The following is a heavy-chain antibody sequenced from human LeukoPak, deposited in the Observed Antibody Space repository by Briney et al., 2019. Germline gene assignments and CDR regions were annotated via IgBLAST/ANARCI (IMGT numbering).Heavy chain of an antibody. D-gene: IGHD6-13*01. CDR2: INPSGGST. Sequence: GASMKVSCKASGYTFNAYYMHWERQAPGQGLEWMGIINPSGGSTSYAQKFQGRVTMTRDMSTSTVYMELSSLRSEDTAVYYCARSLAIAATPSSLYMDVWGKGTTVTVSS. CDR3: ARSLAIAATPSSLYMDV. V-gene: IGHV1-46*02. CDR1: GYTFNAYY. J-gene: IGHJ6*03.